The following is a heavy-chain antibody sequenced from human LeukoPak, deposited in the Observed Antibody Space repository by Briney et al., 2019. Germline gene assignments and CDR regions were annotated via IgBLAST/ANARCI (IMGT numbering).Heavy chain of an antibody. V-gene: IGHV4-39*02. D-gene: IGHD4-17*01. CDR3: ARVRDYECDY. CDR2: IYYSGTT. Sequence: SETLSLTCTVSGSSISTSSYYWGWIRQPPGKGLEWIGSIYYSGTTYYNPSLKSRVTISVDTSNNQFSPKLSSVSAADTAVYYCARVRDYECDYWGQGTLATVSS. CDR1: GSSISTSSYY. J-gene: IGHJ4*02.